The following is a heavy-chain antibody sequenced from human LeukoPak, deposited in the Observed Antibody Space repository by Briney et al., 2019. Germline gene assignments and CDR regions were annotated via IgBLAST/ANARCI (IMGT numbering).Heavy chain of an antibody. CDR2: IGTAGDT. D-gene: IGHD3-22*01. V-gene: IGHV3-13*01. Sequence: GGSLRLSCAASGFTFSSYDMHWVRQATGKGLEWVSAIGTAGDTYYPGSVKGRFTISRENAKNSLYLQMNSLRAGDTAVYYCARATNYYDSSGYYLYYFDYWGQGTLVTVSS. J-gene: IGHJ4*02. CDR3: ARATNYYDSSGYYLYYFDY. CDR1: GFTFSSYD.